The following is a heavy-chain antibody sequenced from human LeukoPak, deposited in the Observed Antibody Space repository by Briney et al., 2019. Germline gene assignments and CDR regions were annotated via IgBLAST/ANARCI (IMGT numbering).Heavy chain of an antibody. CDR3: ANPPTVTRVGY. CDR2: ISGSGDNT. D-gene: IGHD4-11*01. V-gene: IGHV3-23*01. J-gene: IGHJ4*02. Sequence: GGSLRLSCAASGFTFSSYAMNWVRQAPPEGLEWISYISGSGDNTYYADSVKGRFTISRDNSKNTLYLQMNSLRAEDTAVYHCANPPTVTRVGYWGQGTLVTVSS. CDR1: GFTFSSYA.